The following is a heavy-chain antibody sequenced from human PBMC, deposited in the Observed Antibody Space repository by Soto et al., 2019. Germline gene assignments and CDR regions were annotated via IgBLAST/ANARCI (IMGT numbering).Heavy chain of an antibody. CDR3: ARGVTMVRGVIHTPYFDY. CDR1: GGSISSGGYY. Sequence: QVQLQESGPGLVKPSQTLSLTCTVSGGSISSGGYYWSWIRQHPGKGLEWIGYICYSGSTYYNPSLKVRVTISLDTTKNQFSLKLSSVTAADTAVYYCARGVTMVRGVIHTPYFDYWGQGTLVTVSS. D-gene: IGHD3-10*01. CDR2: ICYSGST. J-gene: IGHJ4*02. V-gene: IGHV4-31*03.